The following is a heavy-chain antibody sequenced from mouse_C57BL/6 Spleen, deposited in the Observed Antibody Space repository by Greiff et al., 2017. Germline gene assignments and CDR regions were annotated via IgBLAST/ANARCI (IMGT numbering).Heavy chain of an antibody. D-gene: IGHD2-1*01. CDR1: GFSLTSYA. CDR3: ARMNGNYRDYFDY. J-gene: IGHJ2*01. V-gene: IGHV2-9-1*01. Sequence: VMLVESGPGLVAPSQSLSITCTVSGFSLTSYAISWVRQPPGKGLEWLGVIWTGGGTNYNSALKSRLSISKDNSKSQVFLKMNSLQTDDTARYYCARMNGNYRDYFDYWGQGTTLTVSS. CDR2: IWTGGGT.